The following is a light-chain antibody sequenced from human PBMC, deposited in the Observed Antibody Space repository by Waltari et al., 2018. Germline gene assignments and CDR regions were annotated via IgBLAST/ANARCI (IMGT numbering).Light chain of an antibody. V-gene: IGLV2-23*02. CDR3: CSYETSVTYV. J-gene: IGLJ1*01. Sequence: QSALTQPASVSGSPGQSITIACTGTSSDVGSSTLVSWYQQHPGKAPKAIFYEVTKRPAGISHRFSGAKSGNTASRTIAGRQAEDEADYYCCSYETSVTYVFGTGTKVTVL. CDR1: SSDVGSSTL. CDR2: EVT.